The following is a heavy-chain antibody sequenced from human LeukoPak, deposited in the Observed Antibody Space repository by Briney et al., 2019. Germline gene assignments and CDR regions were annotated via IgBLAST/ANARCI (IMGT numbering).Heavy chain of an antibody. CDR3: AKDQGYYGSGSYKEYFQH. Sequence: PGGSLRPSCAASGFTFSSYAMTWVRQAPGKGLEWVSAISGSGDSTYYADSVKGRFTTSRDNSKNTLYLQMNSLRAGDTAVYYCAKDQGYYGSGSYKEYFQHWGQGTLVTVSS. CDR1: GFTFSSYA. J-gene: IGHJ1*01. D-gene: IGHD3-10*01. V-gene: IGHV3-23*01. CDR2: ISGSGDST.